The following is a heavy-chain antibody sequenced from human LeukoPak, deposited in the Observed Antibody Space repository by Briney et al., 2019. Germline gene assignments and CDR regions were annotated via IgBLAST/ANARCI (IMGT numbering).Heavy chain of an antibody. CDR3: APALSLYDYIYFDY. CDR2: ISSSGSTI. V-gene: IGHV3-48*03. D-gene: IGHD5-12*01. Sequence: PGGSLRLSCAASGFTFSSYEMNWVRQAPGKGLEWVSYISSSGSTIYYADSVKGRFTISRDNTMNSLFLQMNSLRAEDTAVYYCAPALSLYDYIYFDYWGQGTLVTVSS. CDR1: GFTFSSYE. J-gene: IGHJ4*02.